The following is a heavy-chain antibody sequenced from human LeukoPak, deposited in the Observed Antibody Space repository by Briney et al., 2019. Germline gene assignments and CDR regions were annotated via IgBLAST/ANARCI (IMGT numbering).Heavy chain of an antibody. J-gene: IGHJ4*02. V-gene: IGHV3-23*01. Sequence: GGSLRLSCAASGFTFTSYAMSCVRQAPGKGLEWVSAISGSGGSTYYADSVKGRFTISRDNSKNTLYLQMNSLRAEDTAVYYCAKTPYYDSSGYYFDYWGQGTLVTVSS. CDR1: GFTFTSYA. CDR2: ISGSGGST. CDR3: AKTPYYDSSGYYFDY. D-gene: IGHD3-22*01.